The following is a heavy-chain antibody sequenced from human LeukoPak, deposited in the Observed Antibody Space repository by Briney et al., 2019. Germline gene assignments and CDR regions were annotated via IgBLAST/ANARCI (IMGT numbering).Heavy chain of an antibody. CDR2: IKKGSAAT. CDR1: GFTFRDYH. D-gene: IGHD1-1*01. Sequence: PGGSLRLSCAASGFTFRDYHMTWIRQAPGKGLEWISYIKKGSAATYYADSVTGRFVISRDDARNSLHLHLTNLRAEDTATYFCARIWSARDWFDPWGQGTQVVVSS. J-gene: IGHJ5*02. CDR3: ARIWSARDWFDP. V-gene: IGHV3-11*01.